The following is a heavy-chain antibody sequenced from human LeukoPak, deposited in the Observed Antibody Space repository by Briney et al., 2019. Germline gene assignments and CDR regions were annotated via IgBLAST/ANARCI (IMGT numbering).Heavy chain of an antibody. D-gene: IGHD3-22*01. Sequence: ASVKVSCKASGYTFTSYAMHWVRQAPGQRLEWMGWINAANGNTKYSQKFQGRVTITRDTSASTAYMELSSLRSEDTAVYYCARGGRITMIVVVVNDAFDIWGQGTMVTVSS. J-gene: IGHJ3*02. V-gene: IGHV1-3*01. CDR3: ARGGRITMIVVVVNDAFDI. CDR2: INAANGNT. CDR1: GYTFTSYA.